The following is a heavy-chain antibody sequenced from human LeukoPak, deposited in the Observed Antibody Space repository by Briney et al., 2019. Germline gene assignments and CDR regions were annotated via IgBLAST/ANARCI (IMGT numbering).Heavy chain of an antibody. CDR1: GGSFSGCY. CDR3: ARGSSGWSD. J-gene: IGHJ4*02. D-gene: IGHD6-19*01. Sequence: SETLSLTCAVYGGSFSGCYWSWIRHPPGKGLEWIGEINHSGSSNYNPSLKSRVTISVDTSKNQFSLKLSSVTAADTAVYYCARGSSGWSDWGQGTLVSVSS. CDR2: INHSGSS. V-gene: IGHV4-34*01.